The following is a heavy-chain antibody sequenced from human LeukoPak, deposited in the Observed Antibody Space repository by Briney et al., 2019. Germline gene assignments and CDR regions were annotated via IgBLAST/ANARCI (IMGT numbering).Heavy chain of an antibody. V-gene: IGHV3-74*01. CDR3: IRVPY. CDR2: ISSDGSNT. CDR1: GFTFSSYY. J-gene: IGHJ4*02. Sequence: PGGSLRLSCAVSGFTFSSYYMHWVRHTPGKGLVWVSRISSDGSNTNYADSVKGRFTISRDNAKKTLYLQMNSLRAEDTAVYYCIRVPYWGQGALVTVSS.